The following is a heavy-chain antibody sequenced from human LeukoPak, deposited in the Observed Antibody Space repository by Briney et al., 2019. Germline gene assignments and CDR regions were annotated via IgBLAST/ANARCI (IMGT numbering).Heavy chain of an antibody. J-gene: IGHJ2*01. CDR1: GFTFRNYG. CDR3: AKVWDLVAADLPYFDL. V-gene: IGHV3-30*18. D-gene: IGHD2-21*01. Sequence: GGSLRLSCAASGFTFRNYGMHWVRQAPGKGLEWVAVISYDGSNKFYADSVRGRLTISRVNSRNTLYLQIHSLRPEDTAVYYCAKVWDLVAADLPYFDLWGRGTLVTVSS. CDR2: ISYDGSNK.